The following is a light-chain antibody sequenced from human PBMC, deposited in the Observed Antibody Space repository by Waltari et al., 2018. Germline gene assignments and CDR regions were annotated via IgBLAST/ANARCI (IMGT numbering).Light chain of an antibody. V-gene: IGLV1-47*01. CDR1: NYTIGNNF. CDR3: ASWDGSLGGVI. J-gene: IGLJ2*01. CDR2: RNN. Sequence: QSVLSQPPSASGTPGQRGTISCSGSNYTIGNNFVYWYHQLPGTAPKLLIYRNNQRPSGVPDRFSGSKSGTSASLAISGLRSEDEADYYCASWDGSLGGVIFGGGTKLTVL.